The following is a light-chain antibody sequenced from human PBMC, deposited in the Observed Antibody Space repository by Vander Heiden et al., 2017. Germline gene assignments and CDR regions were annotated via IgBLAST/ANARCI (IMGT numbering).Light chain of an antibody. CDR3: SSYAGSNNLV. J-gene: IGLJ2*01. Sequence: GSPGQSVTISCPGTSSDVGGYNYVSWYQQPPGKAPKLMIYEVSKRPSGVPDRFSGSKSGNTSSLTVSGLQAEDEADYYCSSYAGSNNLVFGGGTKLTGL. CDR2: EVS. V-gene: IGLV2-8*01. CDR1: SSDVGGYNY.